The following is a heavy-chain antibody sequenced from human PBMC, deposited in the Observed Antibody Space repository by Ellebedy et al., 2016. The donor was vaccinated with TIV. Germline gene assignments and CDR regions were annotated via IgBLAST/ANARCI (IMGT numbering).Heavy chain of an antibody. CDR3: VRERMPMPT. CDR2: IYSANNT. V-gene: IGHV3-66*01. D-gene: IGHD2-2*01. CDR1: GFSVSTNY. Sequence: GEPLKISCEASGFSVSTNYMTWVRQAPGKGLEWVSVIYSANNTHYAESVKGRFSISRDNFKNTIYLQMHGLRAEDTALYYCVRERMPMPTWGQGTLVTVSS. J-gene: IGHJ5*02.